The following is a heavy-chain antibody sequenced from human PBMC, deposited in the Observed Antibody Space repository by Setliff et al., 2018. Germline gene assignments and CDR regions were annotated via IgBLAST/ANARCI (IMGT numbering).Heavy chain of an antibody. CDR2: IYYSGST. Sequence: SETLSLTCTVSGGSISSYYWSWIRQPPGKGLEWIGYIYYSGSTNYNPSLKSRVTISVDTSKNQFSLKLSSVTAADTAVYYCAKGGTYRYFDYWGQGTLVTVSS. CDR1: GGSISSYY. J-gene: IGHJ4*02. V-gene: IGHV4-59*01. CDR3: AKGGTYRYFDY.